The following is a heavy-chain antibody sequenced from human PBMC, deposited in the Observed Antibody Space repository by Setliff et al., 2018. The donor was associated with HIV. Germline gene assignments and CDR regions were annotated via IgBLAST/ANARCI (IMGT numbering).Heavy chain of an antibody. J-gene: IGHJ4*02. D-gene: IGHD3-10*01. V-gene: IGHV1-3*01. CDR3: ARGALLAVFDFDH. CDR2: INVGNGDT. CDR1: RGTFNSYI. Sequence: ASVKVSCKASRGTFNSYIVTWVRQAPGQGLEWMGGINVGNGDTKYSPELQGRISITRDTSANTAYMELSSLRSDDTAVYFCARGALLAVFDFDHWGQGTQVTVS.